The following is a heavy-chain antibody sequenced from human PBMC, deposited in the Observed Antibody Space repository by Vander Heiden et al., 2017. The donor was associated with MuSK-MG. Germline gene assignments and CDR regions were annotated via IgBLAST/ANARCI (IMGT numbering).Heavy chain of an antibody. D-gene: IGHD5-18*01. J-gene: IGHJ4*02. V-gene: IGHV3-33*01. CDR1: GCTFSSSG. CDR2: IWDDVSNK. Sequence: QRVESGGGALTPGRALSLCWAGSGCTFSSSGMHWVREPSGKGLDWVAVIWDDVSNKYYADAVKCRFTIARDNSKNTLDRQMNSLRAEDTAVYYCARDEQPELRGYSYGLGYWGQGTLVTVSS. CDR3: ARDEQPELRGYSYGLGY.